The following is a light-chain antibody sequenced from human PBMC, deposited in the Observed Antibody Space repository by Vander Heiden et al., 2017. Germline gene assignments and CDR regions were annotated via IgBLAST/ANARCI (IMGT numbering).Light chain of an antibody. CDR3: QVWDSSSEWV. CDR1: KIGGKG. Sequence: SYVLTPPPSVPGAPGQTARITCGGNKIGGKGVPWYQLKPGPAPVVVVFDNSDRPSGIPGRFSGSNSGNTATLTISGAEAGDEADYYCQVWDSSSEWVFGGGTKLTVL. J-gene: IGLJ3*02. V-gene: IGLV3-21*02. CDR2: DNS.